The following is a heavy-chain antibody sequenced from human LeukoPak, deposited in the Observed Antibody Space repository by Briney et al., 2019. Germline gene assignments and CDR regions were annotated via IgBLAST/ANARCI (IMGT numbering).Heavy chain of an antibody. CDR1: GFSFCSYA. D-gene: IGHD2-21*01. V-gene: IGHV3-23*01. CDR2: ICGSVSGSGDCT. CDR3: AKGKVNHDGALDA. J-gene: IGHJ3*01. Sequence: GGALKLFCATSGFSFCSYAMGWVRPGSGEGLEWGSEICGSVSGSGDCTHYADSVKGRFTISRDNSKKTLYLQMNSLRAEDTAVYYCAKGKVNHDGALDAWGQGTLVTVSS.